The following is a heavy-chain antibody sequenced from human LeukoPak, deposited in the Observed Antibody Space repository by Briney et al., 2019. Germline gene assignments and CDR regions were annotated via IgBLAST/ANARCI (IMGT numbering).Heavy chain of an antibody. J-gene: IGHJ4*02. V-gene: IGHV4-59*01. CDR3: AALADYYDSSGYYYGY. CDR1: GGSFSGYY. Sequence: SETLSLTCAVYGGSFSGYYWSWIRQPPGKGLEWIGYIYYSGSTNYNPSLKSRVTISVDTSKNQFSLKLSSVTAADTAVYYCAALADYYDSSGYYYGYWGQGTLVTVSS. CDR2: IYYSGST. D-gene: IGHD3-22*01.